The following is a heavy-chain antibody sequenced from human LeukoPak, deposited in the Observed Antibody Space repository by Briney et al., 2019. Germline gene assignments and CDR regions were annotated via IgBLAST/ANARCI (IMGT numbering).Heavy chain of an antibody. CDR3: ARVQVYDSSGYYRVGAYYYHMDV. Sequence: PSETLSLTCTVSGGFISSYYWSWIRQPPGKGLEWIGYIYYSGSTDYNPSLKSRVTISVDTSKNQFSLKLSSVTAADTAVYYCARVQVYDSSGYYRVGAYYYHMDVWGKGTTVTVSS. CDR2: IYYSGST. CDR1: GGFISSYY. D-gene: IGHD3-22*01. V-gene: IGHV4-59*01. J-gene: IGHJ6*03.